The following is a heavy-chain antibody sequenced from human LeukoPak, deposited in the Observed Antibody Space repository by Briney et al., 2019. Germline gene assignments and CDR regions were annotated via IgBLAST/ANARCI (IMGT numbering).Heavy chain of an antibody. V-gene: IGHV3-23*01. J-gene: IGHJ5*01. Sequence: GGSLRLSCAASGFRFSGYAMTWVRQSPGKGLEWVSRITGSGSVTNYADSVKGRFTISRDNSRNTLFLQLNSLRADDTALYFCAKNGIAALGDNWFDSWGHGTLVTVSS. D-gene: IGHD6-6*01. CDR1: GFRFSGYA. CDR3: AKNGIAALGDNWFDS. CDR2: ITGSGSVT.